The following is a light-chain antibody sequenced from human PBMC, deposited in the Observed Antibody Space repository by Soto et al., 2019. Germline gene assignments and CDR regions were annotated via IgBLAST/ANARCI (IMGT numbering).Light chain of an antibody. J-gene: IGKJ5*01. CDR2: GAS. Sequence: EIVLTQSPATLSLSPGERATLSCRASQSINNNYLAWYQQKPGQALRLLIYGASIRATGIPDRFSGSGSGRDSTLTISRLDAEDFAVYFCQKCGGSPLITVGQGTRLEIK. CDR3: QKCGGSPLIT. CDR1: QSINNNY. V-gene: IGKV3-20*01.